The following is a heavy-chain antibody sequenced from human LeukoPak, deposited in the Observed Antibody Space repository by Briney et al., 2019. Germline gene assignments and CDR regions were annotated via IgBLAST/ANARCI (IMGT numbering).Heavy chain of an antibody. CDR2: INPNSGGT. CDR3: ARDNYGLVAAAGYFDY. CDR1: GYTFTGYY. D-gene: IGHD6-13*01. V-gene: IGHV1-2*02. J-gene: IGHJ4*02. Sequence: ASVKVSCKASGYTFTGYYMHWVRQAPGQGLEWMGWINPNSGGTNSAQKFQGRVTMTRDTSISTAYMELSRLRSDDTAVYYCARDNYGLVAAAGYFDYWGQGTLVTVSS.